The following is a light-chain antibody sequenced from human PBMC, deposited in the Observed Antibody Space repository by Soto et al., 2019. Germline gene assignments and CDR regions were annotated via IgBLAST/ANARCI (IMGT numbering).Light chain of an antibody. V-gene: IGKV1-27*01. CDR2: AAS. J-gene: IGKJ4*01. CDR3: QKYNSALALT. Sequence: DIQMTQSPSSLSASVGDRVTITCRASQGISNYLAWYQQKPGKVPKLLIYAASTLQSGVPSRFSGSGSGTDFTLTISCLQPEDVATYYCQKYNSALALTFGGGTKVEIK. CDR1: QGISNY.